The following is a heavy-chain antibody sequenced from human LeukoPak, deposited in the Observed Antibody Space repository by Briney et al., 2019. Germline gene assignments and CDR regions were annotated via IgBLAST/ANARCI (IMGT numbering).Heavy chain of an antibody. CDR3: ASRKLGNDY. D-gene: IGHD7-27*01. CDR1: GGSVSDYY. V-gene: IGHV4-59*02. Sequence: SETLSLTCTISGGSVSDYYWSWIRQSPGKGLEWIGYIYYTGSTTYNPSLKSRVAISADTSKNQFSLKLSSVTAADTAVYYCASRKLGNDYWGQGTLVTVSS. CDR2: IYYTGST. J-gene: IGHJ4*02.